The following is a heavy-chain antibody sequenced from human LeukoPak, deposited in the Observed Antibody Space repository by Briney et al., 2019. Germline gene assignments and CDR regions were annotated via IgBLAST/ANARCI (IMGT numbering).Heavy chain of an antibody. CDR3: ARDSGSSSWYFYYYYYGMDV. CDR2: IWYDGSNK. CDR1: GFTFSSYG. J-gene: IGHJ6*02. V-gene: IGHV3-33*01. D-gene: IGHD6-13*01. Sequence: GGSLRLSCAASGFTFSSYGMHWVRQAPGKGLEWVAVIWYDGSNKYYADSVKGRFTISRDNSKNTLYLQMNSLRAEDTAVYYCARDSGSSSWYFYYYYYGMDVWGQGTTVTVSS.